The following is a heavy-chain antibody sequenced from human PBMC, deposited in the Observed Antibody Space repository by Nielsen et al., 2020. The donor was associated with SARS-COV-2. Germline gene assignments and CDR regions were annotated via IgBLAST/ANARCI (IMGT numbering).Heavy chain of an antibody. V-gene: IGHV3-23*01. D-gene: IGHD3-9*01. J-gene: IGHJ1*01. CDR1: GFSFSNYV. Sequence: GESLKISCVASGFSFSNYVMNWVRQAPGKGLEWVSAISESGGATYYTDSVKGRFTISRDNSRNTLYLEMNSLRADDTAVYYCARDRDVDYLDSWGQGTLVTVSS. CDR3: ARDRDVDYLDS. CDR2: ISESGGAT.